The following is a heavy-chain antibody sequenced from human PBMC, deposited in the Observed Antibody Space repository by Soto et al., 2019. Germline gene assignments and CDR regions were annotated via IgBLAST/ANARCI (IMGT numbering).Heavy chain of an antibody. J-gene: IGHJ4*02. CDR2: INAGNGNT. D-gene: IGHD1-26*01. CDR3: ARDFTGRYLGHDY. Sequence: QVQLVQSGAEVKKPGASVKVSCKASGYTFTSYAMHWLRQAPGQRLEWMGWINAGNGNTKYSQKFQGRVTITRDTSASTAYMELSSLRSEDTAVYYCARDFTGRYLGHDYWGQGTLVTVSS. V-gene: IGHV1-3*01. CDR1: GYTFTSYA.